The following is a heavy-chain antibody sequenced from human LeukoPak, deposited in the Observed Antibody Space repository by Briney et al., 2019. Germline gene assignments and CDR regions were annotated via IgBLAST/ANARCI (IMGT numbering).Heavy chain of an antibody. D-gene: IGHD5-12*01. J-gene: IGHJ4*02. V-gene: IGHV1-58*02. CDR3: AAGFSNHGYIY. Sequence: GTSVKVSCKASGLTFRTSAMQWVRQTRGQGLEWIGWTVLGSGDTNYAQSLKERVAITRDMSTSTAYMELSSLRSEDTAMYYCAAGFSNHGYIYWGQGTLVTASS. CDR1: GLTFRTSA. CDR2: TVLGSGDT.